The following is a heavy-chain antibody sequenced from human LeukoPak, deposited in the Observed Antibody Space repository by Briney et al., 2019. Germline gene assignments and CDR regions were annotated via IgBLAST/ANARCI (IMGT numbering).Heavy chain of an antibody. V-gene: IGHV4-34*01. J-gene: IGHJ4*02. CDR3: ARGRPGYYGSGSYLRY. D-gene: IGHD3-10*01. Sequence: PSETLSLTCAVYGGSFSGYYWSWIRQPPGKGLEWIGEINHSGSTNYNPSLKSRVTISVDTSKNQFSLKLSSVTAADTAVYYCARGRPGYYGSGSYLRYWGQGTLVTVSS. CDR2: INHSGST. CDR1: GGSFSGYY.